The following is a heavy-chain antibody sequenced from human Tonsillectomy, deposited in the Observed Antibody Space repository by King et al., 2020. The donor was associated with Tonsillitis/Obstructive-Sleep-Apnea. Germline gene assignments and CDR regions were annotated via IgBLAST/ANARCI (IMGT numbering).Heavy chain of an antibody. CDR1: GFTFSGSA. CDR3: TRRSSSSISNWFDP. V-gene: IGHV3-73*02. CDR2: IRSKANSYAT. J-gene: IGHJ5*02. D-gene: IGHD6-6*01. Sequence: VQLVEAGGGLVQPGGSLKISCAASGFTFSGSAIHWVRQASGKRLEWVGRIRSKANSYATANAASVKGRLTISRDDSKNTAYLQMNSLKTEDTAVYYCTRRSSSSISNWFDPWGQGTLVTVSS.